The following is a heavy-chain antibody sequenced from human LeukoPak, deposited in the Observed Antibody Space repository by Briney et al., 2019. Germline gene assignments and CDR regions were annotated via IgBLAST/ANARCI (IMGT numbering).Heavy chain of an antibody. CDR2: INPNSGGT. CDR1: GYTFTVSY. CDR3: ARETYYSSGNVYNRIDY. Sequence: ASVNVSCKASGYTFTVSYMHWVRQAPGQGLEWMGWINPNSGGTNYAQKFQGRVTMTRDTSISTAYMELSRLTSDDTAVYFCARETYYSSGNVYNRIDYWGQGTLVTVSS. J-gene: IGHJ4*02. V-gene: IGHV1-2*02. D-gene: IGHD3-10*01.